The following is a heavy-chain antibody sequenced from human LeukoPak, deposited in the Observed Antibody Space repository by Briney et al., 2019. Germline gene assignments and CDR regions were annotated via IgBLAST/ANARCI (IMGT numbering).Heavy chain of an antibody. CDR3: AREAGDADAFDI. D-gene: IGHD7-27*01. J-gene: IGHJ3*02. CDR2: INPNSGGA. Sequence: ASVKVSCKASGYTFTGYYMHWVRQAPGQGLEWMGWINPNSGGANYAQKFQVSVTMTRDTSISTAYMELRRLRSDETAVYYCAREAGDADAFDIWGQGTMVTVSS. CDR1: GYTFTGYY. V-gene: IGHV1-2*02.